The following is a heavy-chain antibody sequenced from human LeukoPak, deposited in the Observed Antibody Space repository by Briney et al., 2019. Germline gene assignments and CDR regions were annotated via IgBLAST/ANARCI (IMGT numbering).Heavy chain of an antibody. J-gene: IGHJ6*02. CDR3: ARGVIAAAGTPYGMDV. CDR2: INPNSGGT. D-gene: IGHD6-13*01. Sequence: GASVKVSCKASGYTFTGYYMHWVRQAPGQGLEWMGWINPNSGGTNYAQKFQGWVTMTRDTSISTAYMELSRLRSDDTAVYYCARGVIAAAGTPYGMDVWGQGTTVTVSS. V-gene: IGHV1-2*04. CDR1: GYTFTGYY.